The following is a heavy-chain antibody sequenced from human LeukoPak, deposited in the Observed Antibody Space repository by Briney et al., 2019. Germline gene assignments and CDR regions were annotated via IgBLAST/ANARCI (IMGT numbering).Heavy chain of an antibody. V-gene: IGHV4-4*07. J-gene: IGHJ4*02. CDR1: GGSISSYY. CDR2: IYTSGST. CDR3: ARGGDNTAMGSFDY. D-gene: IGHD5-18*01. Sequence: SETLSLTCTVSGGSISSYYWSWIRQPAGKGLEWIGRIYTSGSTNYNPSLKSRVTMSVDTSKNQFSLKLSSVTAADTAVYYCARGGDNTAMGSFDYWGQGTLVTVSS.